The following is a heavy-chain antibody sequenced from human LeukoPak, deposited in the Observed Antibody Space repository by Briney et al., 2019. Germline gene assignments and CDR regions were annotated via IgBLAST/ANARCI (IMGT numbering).Heavy chain of an antibody. Sequence: ASVKVSCKSSGYTFTSYYMYWVRQAPGQGLEWMGIINPSGGSTSYAQKFQGRVTVTRDKSTSTVYMELSSLRSEDTAVYYCARDSGMVRGTVDYWGQGTLVTVS. CDR1: GYTFTSYY. D-gene: IGHD3-10*01. J-gene: IGHJ4*02. V-gene: IGHV1-46*01. CDR3: ARDSGMVRGTVDY. CDR2: INPSGGST.